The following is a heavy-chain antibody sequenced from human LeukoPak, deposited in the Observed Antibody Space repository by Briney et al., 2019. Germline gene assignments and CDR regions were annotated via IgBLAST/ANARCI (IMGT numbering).Heavy chain of an antibody. CDR3: ALRQDWRDPFDY. D-gene: IGHD2-21*01. Sequence: KPSETLSLTCTVSGGSISSYYWSWIRQPPGKGLEWIGEINHSGSTNYNPSLKSRVTISVDTSKNQFSLKLSSVTAADTAVYYCALRQDWRDPFDYWGQGTLVTVSS. CDR2: INHSGST. V-gene: IGHV4-34*01. CDR1: GGSISSYY. J-gene: IGHJ4*02.